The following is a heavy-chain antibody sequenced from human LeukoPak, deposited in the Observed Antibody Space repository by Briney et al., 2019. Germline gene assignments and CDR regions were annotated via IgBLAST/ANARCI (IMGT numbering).Heavy chain of an antibody. CDR2: ISGSGDST. V-gene: IGHV3-23*01. CDR1: GFTFSSYA. D-gene: IGHD5-18*01. Sequence: GGSLRLSCAASGFTFSSYAMSWVRQAPGKGLEWVSAISGSGDSTYYADSVKGRFTISRDNSKKTLYLQMNSLRAEDTAFYYCAKKRGYTYGDPFDYWGQGTLVTVSS. CDR3: AKKRGYTYGDPFDY. J-gene: IGHJ4*02.